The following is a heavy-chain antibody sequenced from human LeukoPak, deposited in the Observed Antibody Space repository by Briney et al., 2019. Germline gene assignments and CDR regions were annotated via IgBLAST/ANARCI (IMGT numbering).Heavy chain of an antibody. J-gene: IGHJ4*02. CDR1: GFTVSSNY. D-gene: IGHD3-10*01. V-gene: IGHV3-53*01. CDR3: ARGPYIGSYLTSGYFDN. Sequence: GGSLRLSCAASGFTVSSNYMSWVRQAPGKGLEWVSVIYSGGSTYYADSVKGRFTISRDNSKNTVYLQMNSLRVEDTAVYYCARGPYIGSYLTSGYFDNWGQGTPVTVSS. CDR2: IYSGGST.